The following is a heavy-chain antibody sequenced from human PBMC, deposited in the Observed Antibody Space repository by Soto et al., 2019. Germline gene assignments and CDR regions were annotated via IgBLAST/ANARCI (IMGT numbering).Heavy chain of an antibody. CDR3: ARESRSALGTVEH. Sequence: SETLSLTCTVSGASISDYYWSWIRQPAGKGLECIGRIYASGNTNYNPSLKSRVTMSVDTSKNQFSLTLNSVTAADTAVYYCARESRSALGTVEHWGRGTLVTVSS. CDR2: IYASGNT. J-gene: IGHJ4*02. V-gene: IGHV4-4*07. D-gene: IGHD6-13*01. CDR1: GASISDYY.